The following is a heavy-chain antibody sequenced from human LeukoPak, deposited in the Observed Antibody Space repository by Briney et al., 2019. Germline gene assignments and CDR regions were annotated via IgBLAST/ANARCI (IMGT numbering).Heavy chain of an antibody. Sequence: KSSETLSLTCAVYGGSFSGYYWSWIRQPPGKGLEWIGEINHSGSTNYNPSLKSRVTISVDTSKNQFSLKLSYVTAADTAVYYCARGRWSLEYFQHWGEGTLVTVSS. V-gene: IGHV4-34*01. D-gene: IGHD4-23*01. CDR3: ARGRWSLEYFQH. J-gene: IGHJ1*01. CDR2: INHSGST. CDR1: GGSFSGYY.